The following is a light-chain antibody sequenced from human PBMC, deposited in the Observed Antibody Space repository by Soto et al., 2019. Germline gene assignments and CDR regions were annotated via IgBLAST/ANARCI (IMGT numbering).Light chain of an antibody. V-gene: IGLV2-14*01. CDR2: EVS. J-gene: IGLJ1*01. Sequence: QSALTQPASVSGSPGQSITISCTGTSSDVGAYNYVSWYQQHPGKAPKLMIYEVSNRPSGVSNRFSGSKSGNTASLTISGLQAEDEADYYCSSYTSSSTLDVFGTGTKVTV. CDR1: SSDVGAYNY. CDR3: SSYTSSSTLDV.